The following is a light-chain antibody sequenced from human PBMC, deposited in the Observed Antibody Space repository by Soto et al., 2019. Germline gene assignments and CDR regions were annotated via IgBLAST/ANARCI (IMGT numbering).Light chain of an antibody. Sequence: EIVMTQSPATLSVSPGERATLSCRVSQGIGSTLAWYQQKLGQTPKLLIFDASTRATGVPARFSGGWSGTEFTLTINSLQSEDFAVYYCQRYNRWPLSFGGGTKVDIK. V-gene: IGKV3-15*01. J-gene: IGKJ4*01. CDR3: QRYNRWPLS. CDR1: QGIGST. CDR2: DAS.